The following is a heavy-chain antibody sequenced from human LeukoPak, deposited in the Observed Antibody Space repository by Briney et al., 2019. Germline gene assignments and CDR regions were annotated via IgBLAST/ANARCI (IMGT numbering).Heavy chain of an antibody. CDR3: ATARVWRGGVLRYFDWPFK. D-gene: IGHD3-9*01. J-gene: IGHJ4*02. V-gene: IGHV3-15*01. CDR1: GFTFSNAW. Sequence: PGGSLRLSCAASGFTFSNAWMNWVRQAPGKGMEWVGRIKTKTDGVTTDYAAPLKGRFTISREDSNNTLYLPMSSLKNEDTAVYYCATARVWRGGVLRYFDWPFKWGQGTLVTVSS. CDR2: IKTKTDGVTT.